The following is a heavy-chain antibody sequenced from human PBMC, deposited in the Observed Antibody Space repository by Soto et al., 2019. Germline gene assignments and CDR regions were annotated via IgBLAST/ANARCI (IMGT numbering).Heavy chain of an antibody. V-gene: IGHV3-15*01. CDR1: GFTFNNAW. J-gene: IGHJ4*02. D-gene: IGHD3-3*01. Sequence: EVQLVESAGGLVKPGGSLRLSCVASGFTFNNAWMSWVRQAPGKGLEWVGRIKEGGITDYATPVKGRFTISREDSRNTLYLQMNSLKTEDTAVYYCTTVDLTTGDVVWSGYYNDFWGKGTLVTVSS. CDR3: TTVDLTTGDVVWSGYYNDF. CDR2: IKEGGIT.